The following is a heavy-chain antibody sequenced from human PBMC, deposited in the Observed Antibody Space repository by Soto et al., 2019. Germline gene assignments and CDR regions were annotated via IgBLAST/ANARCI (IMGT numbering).Heavy chain of an antibody. CDR1: GGSISSSSFH. V-gene: IGHV4-39*01. D-gene: IGHD3-22*01. CDR2: IYYSGST. J-gene: IGHJ3*01. Sequence: PSETLSLTCTVSGGSISSSSFHWGWIRQPPGKGLEWIGSIYYSGSTYYSPSLKSRVTISVDTSKNQFSLKLSSVTAADTAVYYCARYYYDRVSWGQGTMVTVSS. CDR3: ARYYYDRVS.